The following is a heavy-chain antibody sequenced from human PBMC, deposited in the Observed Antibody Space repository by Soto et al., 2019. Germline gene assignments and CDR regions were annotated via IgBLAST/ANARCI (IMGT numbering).Heavy chain of an antibody. CDR3: AREFTMVRGERDYGMDV. CDR2: IYYSGTT. Sequence: PSETLSLTCTVSGDSLSSYYWTLIRQAPGRRLEWIGYIYYSGTTDYNPSLEGRVTISVDTSKNQFSLNLRSVTAADTAVYYCAREFTMVRGERDYGMDVWGQGTTVTVSS. D-gene: IGHD3-10*01. V-gene: IGHV4-59*12. J-gene: IGHJ6*02. CDR1: GDSLSSYY.